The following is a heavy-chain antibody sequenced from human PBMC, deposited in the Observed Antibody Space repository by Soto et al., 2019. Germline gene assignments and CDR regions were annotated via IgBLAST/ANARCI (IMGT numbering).Heavy chain of an antibody. D-gene: IGHD1-1*01. CDR2: IYHSGST. J-gene: IGHJ4*02. V-gene: IGHV4-4*02. CDR3: ARDSVLERFFDY. Sequence: PSETLSLTCAVSGGSISSSNWWSCVRQPPGKGLEWIGEIYHSGSTNYNPSLKSRVTISVDKSKNQFSLKLSSVTAADTAVYYCARDSVLERFFDYWGQGTLVTVSS. CDR1: GGSISSSNW.